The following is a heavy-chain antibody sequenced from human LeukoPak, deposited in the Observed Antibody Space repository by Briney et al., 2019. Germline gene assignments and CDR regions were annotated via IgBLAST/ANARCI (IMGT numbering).Heavy chain of an antibody. D-gene: IGHD5-24*01. V-gene: IGHV4-39*07. J-gene: IGHJ4*02. CDR2: IYHSGST. CDR3: ARVRVGPMATTWVQHFDY. CDR1: GGSISSGDYY. Sequence: SETLSLTCTVSGGSISSGDYYWSWLRQPPGKGLEWIGEIYHSGSTNYNPSLKSRVTISVDKSKNQFSLKLSSVTAADTAVYYCARVRVGPMATTWVQHFDYWGQGTLVTVSS.